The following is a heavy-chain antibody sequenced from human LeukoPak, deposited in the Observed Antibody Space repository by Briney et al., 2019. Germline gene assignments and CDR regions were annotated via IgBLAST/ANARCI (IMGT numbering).Heavy chain of an antibody. D-gene: IGHD2-2*01. CDR1: GFTFSSYG. Sequence: PGRSLRLSCAASGFTFSSYGMHWVRQAPGKGLEWVAVISFDGSNKYFADSVKGRFTISRDNSKNTLYLQMNSLTAEDTAVYYCARVGPAAEGVLDYWGQGTLVTVSS. CDR3: ARVGPAAEGVLDY. V-gene: IGHV3-30*03. J-gene: IGHJ4*02. CDR2: ISFDGSNK.